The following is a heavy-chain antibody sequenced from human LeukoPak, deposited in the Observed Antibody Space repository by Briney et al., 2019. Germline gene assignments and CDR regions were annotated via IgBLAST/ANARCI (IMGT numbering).Heavy chain of an antibody. CDR1: GFTFSSYS. CDR3: ARVVSGRVLDPSHYFDY. J-gene: IGHJ4*02. CDR2: ISSSSSYI. D-gene: IGHD2-8*01. V-gene: IGHV3-21*01. Sequence: PGGSLRLSCAASGFTFSSYSMNWVRQAPGKGLEWVSSISSSSSYIYYADSVKGRFTISRDNAKNSLYLQMNSLRAEDTAVYYCARVVSGRVLDPSHYFDYWGQGTLVTVSS.